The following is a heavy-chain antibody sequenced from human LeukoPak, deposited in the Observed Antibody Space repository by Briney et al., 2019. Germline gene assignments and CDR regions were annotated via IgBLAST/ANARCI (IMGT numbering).Heavy chain of an antibody. V-gene: IGHV1-46*01. D-gene: IGHD2-2*01. Sequence: ASVKVSFKASVDTFTSYYIHWVRQAPGQGLEWMGIINPSGDSTSYAQKFQGRVTMTRDTSTSTVYMELSSLRSEDTAVYYCAIAALRYCSSSSCYKGFLDYWGQGTLVTVSS. J-gene: IGHJ4*02. CDR1: VDTFTSYY. CDR2: INPSGDST. CDR3: AIAALRYCSSSSCYKGFLDY.